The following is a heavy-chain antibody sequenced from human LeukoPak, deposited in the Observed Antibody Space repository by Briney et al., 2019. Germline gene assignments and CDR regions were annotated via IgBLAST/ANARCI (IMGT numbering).Heavy chain of an antibody. CDR3: ARVGDGYNSNWFDP. D-gene: IGHD5-24*01. CDR1: GGTFISYA. Sequence: SVKVSCKASGGTFISYAISWVRQAPGQGLEWMGGIIPIFGTANYAQKFQGRVTITTDESTSTAYMELSSLRSEDTAVCYCARVGDGYNSNWFDPWGQGTLVTVSS. CDR2: IIPIFGTA. V-gene: IGHV1-69*05. J-gene: IGHJ5*02.